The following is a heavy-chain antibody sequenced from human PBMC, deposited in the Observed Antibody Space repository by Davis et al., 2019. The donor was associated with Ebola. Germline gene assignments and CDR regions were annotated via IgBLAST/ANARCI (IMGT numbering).Heavy chain of an antibody. CDR2: INPNRGGT. Sequence: SVKVSCKASGYTFTSYGISWVRQAPGQGLEWMGWINPNRGGTNYAQKFQGWVTMTRDTSISTAYMELSRLRSDDTAVYYCARDCSSTSCYYGMDVWGQGTTVTVSS. V-gene: IGHV1-2*04. D-gene: IGHD2-2*01. J-gene: IGHJ6*02. CDR3: ARDCSSTSCYYGMDV. CDR1: GYTFTSYG.